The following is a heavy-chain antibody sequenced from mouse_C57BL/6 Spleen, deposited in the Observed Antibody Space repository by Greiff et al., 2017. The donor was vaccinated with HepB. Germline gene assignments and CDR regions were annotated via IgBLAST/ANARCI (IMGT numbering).Heavy chain of an antibody. V-gene: IGHV1-61*01. CDR3: ARAAQAIAMDY. J-gene: IGHJ4*01. Sequence: QVQLQQPGAELVRPGSSVKLSCKASGYTFTSYWMDWVKQRPGQGLEWIGNIYPSDSETHYNQKFKDKATLTVDKSSSTAYMQLSSLTSEDSAVYYCARAAQAIAMDYWGQGTSVTVSS. D-gene: IGHD3-2*02. CDR2: IYPSDSET. CDR1: GYTFTSYW.